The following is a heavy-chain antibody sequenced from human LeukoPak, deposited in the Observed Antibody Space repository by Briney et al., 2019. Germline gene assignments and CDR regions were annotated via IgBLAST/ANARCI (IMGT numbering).Heavy chain of an antibody. Sequence: SVKVSCKASGGTFSSYAISWVRQAPGQGLEWMGWISAYNGNTNYAQKLQGRVTMTTDTSTSTAYMELRSLRSDDTAVYYCARDRGTTDSTFDYWGQGTLVTVYS. CDR3: ARDRGTTDSTFDY. V-gene: IGHV1-18*01. J-gene: IGHJ4*02. CDR1: GGTFSSYA. D-gene: IGHD4-17*01. CDR2: ISAYNGNT.